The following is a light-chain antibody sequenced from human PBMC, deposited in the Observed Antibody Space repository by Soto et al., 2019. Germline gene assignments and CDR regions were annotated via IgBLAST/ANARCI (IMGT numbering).Light chain of an antibody. V-gene: IGKV1-5*01. J-gene: IGKJ1*01. CDR2: DAS. CDR1: ESIRAW. Sequence: DLQMTQSPSTLSASVGDRGTITCRASESIRAWLAWYQQKPGKAPKLLIYDASSLQSGVPSRFSGSGSGTEFALTISSLQPDDFATYYCQQYNTYSWTFGPGTKVDIK. CDR3: QQYNTYSWT.